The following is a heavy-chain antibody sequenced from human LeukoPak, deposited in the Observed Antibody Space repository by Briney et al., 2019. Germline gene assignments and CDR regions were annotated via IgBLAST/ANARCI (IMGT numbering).Heavy chain of an antibody. V-gene: IGHV4-34*08. Sequence: GSLRLSCAASGFTFSSYAMSWVRQAPGKGLEWIGEINHSGSTNYNPSLKSRVTISVDTSKNQSSLKLSSVTAADTAVYYCAGRYCSSTSCPVGYWGQGTLVTVSS. J-gene: IGHJ4*02. D-gene: IGHD2-2*01. CDR2: INHSGST. CDR1: GFTFSSYA. CDR3: AGRYCSSTSCPVGY.